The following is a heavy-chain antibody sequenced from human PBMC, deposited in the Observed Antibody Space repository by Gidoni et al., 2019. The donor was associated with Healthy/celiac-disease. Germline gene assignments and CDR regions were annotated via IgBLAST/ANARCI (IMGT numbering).Heavy chain of an antibody. Sequence: QVQLAQSGAEVKKPGSSVKVSCKASGGTFSRYAISWVRQAPGQGLEWMGGIIPIFGTANCAQKFQGRVTITADESTSTAYMELSSLRSEDTAVYYCAGVGYTWIQLWFYDYWGQRTLVTVSS. CDR1: GGTFSRYA. D-gene: IGHD5-18*01. J-gene: IGHJ4*02. CDR3: AGVGYTWIQLWFYDY. V-gene: IGHV1-69*19. CDR2: IIPIFGTA.